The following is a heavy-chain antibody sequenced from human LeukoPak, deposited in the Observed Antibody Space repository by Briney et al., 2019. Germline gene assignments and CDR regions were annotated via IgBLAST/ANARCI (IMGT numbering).Heavy chain of an antibody. CDR2: INPNSGGT. J-gene: IGHJ4*02. CDR1: GYTFTGYY. D-gene: IGHD5-18*01. V-gene: IGHV1-2*02. Sequence: GASVKVSCKASGYTFTGYYMHWVRQAPGQGLEWMGWINPNSGGTNYAQKFQGRVTMTRDTSISTAYMELSRLRSDDTAVYYCARGEIQLWSLDYFDYWGQGTLVTVSS. CDR3: ARGEIQLWSLDYFDY.